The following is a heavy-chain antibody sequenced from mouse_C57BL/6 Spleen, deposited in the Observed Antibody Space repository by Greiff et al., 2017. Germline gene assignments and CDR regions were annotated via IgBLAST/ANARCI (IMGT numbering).Heavy chain of an antibody. D-gene: IGHD2-3*01. CDR2: INPNNGGT. CDR3: ARSDGAY. V-gene: IGHV1-26*01. CDR1: GYTFTDYY. J-gene: IGHJ3*01. Sequence: SGPELVKPGASVKISCKASGYTFTDYYMNWVKQSHGKSLEWIGDINPNNGGTSYNQKFKGKATLTVDKSSSTAYMELRSLTSEDSAVYYCARSDGAYWGQGTLVTVSA.